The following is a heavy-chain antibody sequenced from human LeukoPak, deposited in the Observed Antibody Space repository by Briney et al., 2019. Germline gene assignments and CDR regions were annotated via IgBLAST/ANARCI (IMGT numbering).Heavy chain of an antibody. CDR3: AKETGYSGYDYGDY. V-gene: IGHV3-21*04. Sequence: GGSLRLSCAASGFTLRSHSMNWVRQAPGKGLEWVSSISSSSSYSYNADSVRGRFIISRDNANNFLYLQMNSLRAEDTAVYYCAKETGYSGYDYGDYWGQGTLVTVSS. CDR2: ISSSSSYS. CDR1: GFTLRSHS. J-gene: IGHJ4*02. D-gene: IGHD5-12*01.